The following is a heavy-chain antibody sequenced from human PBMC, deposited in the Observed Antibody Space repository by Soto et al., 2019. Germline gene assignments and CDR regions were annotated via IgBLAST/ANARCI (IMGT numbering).Heavy chain of an antibody. Sequence: QVQLQQWGAGLLKPSETLSLTCAVYGGSFSGYYWTWIRQPPGTGLEWIGEINHSGSTNYNPSLKRRVTISVNTAKKQFSLKLTSVTAADTAVYYWARDKITGLFDYWGQGTLVTVSS. CDR2: INHSGST. CDR3: ARDKITGLFDY. D-gene: IGHD2-8*02. J-gene: IGHJ4*02. V-gene: IGHV4-34*01. CDR1: GGSFSGYY.